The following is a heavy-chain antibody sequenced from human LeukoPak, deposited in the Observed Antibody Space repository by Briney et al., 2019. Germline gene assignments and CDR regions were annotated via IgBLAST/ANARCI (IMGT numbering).Heavy chain of an antibody. V-gene: IGHV3-23*01. Sequence: GGSLRLSCAASGFSFSSYAMSWVRQAPGKGLEWVSSISGNSGRTYYADSVKGRFSISRDNSNNTLYLQMNSLRAEDAAVYYCAKSTSSWERVDYWGQGTLVTVSS. CDR1: GFSFSSYA. CDR3: AKSTSSWERVDY. CDR2: ISGNSGRT. D-gene: IGHD6-13*01. J-gene: IGHJ4*02.